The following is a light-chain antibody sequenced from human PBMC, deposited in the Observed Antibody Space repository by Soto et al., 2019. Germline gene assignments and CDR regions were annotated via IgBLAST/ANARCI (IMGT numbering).Light chain of an antibody. J-gene: IGLJ1*01. Sequence: QSVLTRPPSVSGAPGQRITISCTGSSSNIGAGYDVHWYQQLPGTAPKLLIYDNTNRPSGVPDRFSGSKSGTSASLAITGLQAEDEADYYCQSYDSSLSGSYVFGTGTKVTVL. CDR1: SSNIGAGYD. CDR2: DNT. V-gene: IGLV1-40*01. CDR3: QSYDSSLSGSYV.